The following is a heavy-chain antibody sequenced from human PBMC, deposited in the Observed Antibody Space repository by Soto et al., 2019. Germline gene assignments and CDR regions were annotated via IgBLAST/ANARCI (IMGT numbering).Heavy chain of an antibody. J-gene: IGHJ5*02. V-gene: IGHV4-39*01. CDR2: IFYSGST. CDR1: GGSISTSRSY. Sequence: PSETLSLTCSVSGGSISTSRSYWAWTRQPPGKGLEWLANIFYSGSTFYNPSLASRVSVSVDTSKNEFSLKLRSVTAADTAVYYCARQPTTGDTDLWFDPWGQGTLVTVSS. CDR3: ARQPTTGDTDLWFDP. D-gene: IGHD2-21*01.